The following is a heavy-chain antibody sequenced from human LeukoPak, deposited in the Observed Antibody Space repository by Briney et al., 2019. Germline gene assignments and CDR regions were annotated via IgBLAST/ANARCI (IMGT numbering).Heavy chain of an antibody. CDR1: GGSISSTIYY. Sequence: SETLSLTCTVSGGSISSTIYYWAWLRQPPGKGLGWIGSIYYSGNTYYNPSLQSRATMSVDTSKNQFSLRLTSVTAADTTVYYCARQRSGWVFENWGQGTLVTVSS. V-gene: IGHV4-39*01. J-gene: IGHJ4*02. CDR3: ARQRSGWVFEN. CDR2: IYYSGNT. D-gene: IGHD6-19*01.